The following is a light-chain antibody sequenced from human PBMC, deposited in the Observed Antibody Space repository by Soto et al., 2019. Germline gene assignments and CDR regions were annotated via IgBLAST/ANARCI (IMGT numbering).Light chain of an antibody. J-gene: IGKJ1*01. CDR1: QSISSW. CDR3: QQYSSYPLT. V-gene: IGKV1-5*01. CDR2: DAS. Sequence: GDRVTITCRAGQSISSWLAWYQQKPGKAPKLLIYDASSLESGVPSTFSGSGSGTEFTLTISSLQPDDFATYYCQQYSSYPLTFGQGTKVEIK.